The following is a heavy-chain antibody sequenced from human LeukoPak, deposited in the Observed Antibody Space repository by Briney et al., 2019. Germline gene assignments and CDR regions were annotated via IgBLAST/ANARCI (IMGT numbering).Heavy chain of an antibody. CDR2: FDPEHGET. CDR1: GYTLTELS. CDR3: ATGLERRRNWFDP. Sequence: ASVKVSCKVSGYTLTELSIHWVRQAPGKGLEWMGGFDPEHGETIYAQKFQGRVTMTEDTSTDTAYMELSSLRSEDTAVYYCATGLERRRNWFDPWGQGTLVTVSS. V-gene: IGHV1-24*01. J-gene: IGHJ5*02. D-gene: IGHD1-1*01.